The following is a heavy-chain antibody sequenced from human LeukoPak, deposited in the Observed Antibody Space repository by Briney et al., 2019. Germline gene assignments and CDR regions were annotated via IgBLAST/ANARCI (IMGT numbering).Heavy chain of an antibody. CDR2: INHSVST. Sequence: WGTLSLTCAVSGVSFSGYYWSWIRHPPGRGLEWIWEINHSVSTQYTPCLKSRDTTSVDTCKNNVSLKMSSVTPADMAVYYCARDNMVRGVIMRNNWFDRWGEGAMVSVCS. J-gene: IGHJ5*02. CDR1: GVSFSGYY. D-gene: IGHD3-10*01. CDR3: ARDNMVRGVIMRNNWFDR. V-gene: IGHV4-34*01.